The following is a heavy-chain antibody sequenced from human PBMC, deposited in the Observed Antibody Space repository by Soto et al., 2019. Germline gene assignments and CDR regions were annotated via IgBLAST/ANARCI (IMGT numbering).Heavy chain of an antibody. J-gene: IGHJ4*02. CDR1: GYTFTSYA. D-gene: IGHD2-8*01. V-gene: IGHV1-3*01. CDR2: INAGNGNT. Sequence: GASVKVSCTASGYTFTSYAMHWVRQAPGQRLEWMGWINAGNGNTKYSQKFQGRVTITRDTSASTAYMELSSLRSEDTAVYYCARGSMCTNGVCYTFDYWGQGTLVTVSS. CDR3: ARGSMCTNGVCYTFDY.